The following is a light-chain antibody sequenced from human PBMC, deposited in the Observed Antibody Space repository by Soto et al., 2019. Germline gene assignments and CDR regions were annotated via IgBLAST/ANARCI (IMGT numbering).Light chain of an antibody. CDR2: DVS. Sequence: HSLATLSVSKGERVILSCRAWQVVTTNFAWYQQKSGQSPRLLIYDVSTRATGVPARFSGTGSETDFTLTISGLQSEDSAVYFSQQYENWPFPFGQ. CDR1: QVVTTN. CDR3: QQYENWPFP. V-gene: IGKV3-15*01. J-gene: IGKJ5*01.